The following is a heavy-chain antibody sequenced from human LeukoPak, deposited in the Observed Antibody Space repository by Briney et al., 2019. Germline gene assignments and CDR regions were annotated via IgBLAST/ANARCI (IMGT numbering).Heavy chain of an antibody. Sequence: ASVKVSCKASGYTFTGYYMHWVRQPPGQGLEWMGWHNPNSGGTNYAQKFQGRVTMTEDTSTDTAYMELSSLRSEDTAVYYCATGGDVGSYADAFDIWGQGTMVTV. CDR1: GYTFTGYY. D-gene: IGHD1-26*01. CDR3: ATGGDVGSYADAFDI. CDR2: HNPNSGGT. V-gene: IGHV1-2*02. J-gene: IGHJ3*02.